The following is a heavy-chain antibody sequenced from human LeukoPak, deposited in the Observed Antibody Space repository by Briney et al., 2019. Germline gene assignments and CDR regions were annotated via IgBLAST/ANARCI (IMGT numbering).Heavy chain of an antibody. Sequence: SETXSXXXXVSGGSISSXYXXXIRQPPGKGXXXIGYIYYSGSTNYNPSLKSRVTISVDTSKNQFSLKLSSVTAADTAVYYCARGGIWDAFDIWGQGTMVTVSS. CDR2: IYYSGST. D-gene: IGHD1-14*01. V-gene: IGHV4-59*01. CDR1: GGSISSXY. CDR3: ARGGIWDAFDI. J-gene: IGHJ3*02.